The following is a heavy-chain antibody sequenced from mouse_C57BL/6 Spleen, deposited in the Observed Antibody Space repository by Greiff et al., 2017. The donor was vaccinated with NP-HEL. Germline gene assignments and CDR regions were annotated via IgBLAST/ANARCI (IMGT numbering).Heavy chain of an antibody. Sequence: EVQLQQSGPELVKPGASVKISCKASGYTFTDYYMNWVKQSHGKSLEWIGDINPNNGGTSYNQKFKGKATLTVDKSSSTAYMELRSLTSEDSAVYYCAKVDGDVKIYAMDYWGQGTSVTVSS. D-gene: IGHD1-1*01. CDR2: INPNNGGT. CDR1: GYTFTDYY. CDR3: AKVDGDVKIYAMDY. J-gene: IGHJ4*01. V-gene: IGHV1-26*01.